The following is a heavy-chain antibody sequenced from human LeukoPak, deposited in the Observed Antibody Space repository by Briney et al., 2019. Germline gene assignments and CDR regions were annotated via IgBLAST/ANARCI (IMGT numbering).Heavy chain of an antibody. CDR2: IWYDGSNK. D-gene: IGHD6-19*01. Sequence: PGRSLRLSCAASGFTFSSYGMHWVRQAPGKGLEWVAVIWYDGSNKYYADSVKGRFTISRDNSKNTLYLQMNSLRAEDTAVYYCAKRHTTGWYLFDYWGQGTLVTVSS. V-gene: IGHV3-33*06. J-gene: IGHJ4*02. CDR1: GFTFSSYG. CDR3: AKRHTTGWYLFDY.